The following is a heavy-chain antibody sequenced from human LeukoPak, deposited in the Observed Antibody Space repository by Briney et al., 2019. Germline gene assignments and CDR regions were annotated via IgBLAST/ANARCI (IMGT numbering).Heavy chain of an antibody. CDR3: ATTDIVVVPAAKSNWFDP. J-gene: IGHJ5*02. V-gene: IGHV1-69*13. Sequence: SVKVSCKASGGTFSSYAISWVRQAPGQGLEWMGGIIPIFGTANYAQKFQGRVTITADESTSTAYMELSSLRSEDTAVYYCATTDIVVVPAAKSNWFDPWGQGTLVTVSS. CDR1: GGTFSSYA. D-gene: IGHD2-2*01. CDR2: IIPIFGTA.